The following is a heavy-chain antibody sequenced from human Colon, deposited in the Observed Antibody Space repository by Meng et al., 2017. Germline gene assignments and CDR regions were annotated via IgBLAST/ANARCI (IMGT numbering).Heavy chain of an antibody. CDR2: IYISGTT. J-gene: IGHJ5*02. Sequence: QVKRQALGPGLLKPSHTRSLRFVVAGDSIASGGYYWSWIRPPEGKGLDWIGRIYISGTTNYNPSLKSRVTISVDKSKNPFSLNMTSVTAADTDVYYCAREVVVAGTRNWLDPWGQGILVTVSS. D-gene: IGHD6-19*01. V-gene: IGHV4-61*02. CDR3: AREVVVAGTRNWLDP. CDR1: GDSIASGGYY.